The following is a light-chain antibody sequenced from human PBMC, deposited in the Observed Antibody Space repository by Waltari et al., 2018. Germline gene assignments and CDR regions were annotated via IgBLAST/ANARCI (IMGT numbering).Light chain of an antibody. CDR3: QSYDSNLSGYV. Sequence: QSVLTQPPSVSGAPGQTVTISCHGSSSNIGAGYVVTWYQQLPGAAPKLLIHGNRNRPSGVPDRFFGFNSDTSASLAITGLQAEDEADYYCQSYDSNLSGYVFGTGTKVSVL. CDR2: GNR. J-gene: IGLJ1*01. CDR1: SSNIGAGYV. V-gene: IGLV1-40*01.